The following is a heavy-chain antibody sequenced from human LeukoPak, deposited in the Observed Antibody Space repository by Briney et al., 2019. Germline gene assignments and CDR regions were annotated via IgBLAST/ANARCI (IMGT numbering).Heavy chain of an antibody. Sequence: GGSLRLSCAASGFSFSRCGMHWVRQAPGKGLDWVAVLWANGRNNYYADSVEGRFTISRDSSKNTLYLQMTSLRADDTAVYYCARERAPFDGFDIWGRGTVVTVSS. CDR2: LWANGRNN. J-gene: IGHJ3*02. CDR3: ARERAPFDGFDI. CDR1: GFSFSRCG. D-gene: IGHD4/OR15-4a*01. V-gene: IGHV3-33*01.